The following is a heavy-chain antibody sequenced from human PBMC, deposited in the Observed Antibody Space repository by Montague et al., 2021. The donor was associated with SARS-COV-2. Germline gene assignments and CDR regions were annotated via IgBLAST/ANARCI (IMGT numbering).Heavy chain of an antibody. D-gene: IGHD6-19*01. CDR3: AHKNSGWPIEFAY. Sequence: PALVKPTQTLTLTRTFSGFSLDSRGVGVGWIRQPPGKALECLALIYWNDDKRYSPSLKTRLTVTKDTSKNQVVLTMTNMDPVDTATYFCAHKNSGWPIEFAYWGQGALVTVSS. V-gene: IGHV2-5*01. CDR2: IYWNDDK. J-gene: IGHJ4*01. CDR1: GFSLDSRGVG.